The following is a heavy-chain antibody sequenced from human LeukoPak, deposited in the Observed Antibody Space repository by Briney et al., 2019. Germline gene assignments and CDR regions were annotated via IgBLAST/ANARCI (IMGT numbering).Heavy chain of an antibody. Sequence: PGGSLRLSCAASGFTFSSYAMSWARQAPGKGLEWVSVISGSGGTTYYADSVKGRFTISRDNSKNTLYLQMNSLRAEDTAVYYCAKSSSNLFRLFDYWGQGTLVTVSS. J-gene: IGHJ4*02. CDR2: ISGSGGTT. V-gene: IGHV3-23*01. D-gene: IGHD4-11*01. CDR1: GFTFSSYA. CDR3: AKSSSNLFRLFDY.